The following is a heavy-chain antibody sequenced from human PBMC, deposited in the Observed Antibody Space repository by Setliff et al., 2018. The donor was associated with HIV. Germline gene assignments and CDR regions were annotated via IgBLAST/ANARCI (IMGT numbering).Heavy chain of an antibody. CDR3: ARKLQPGYGMDV. CDR2: INQDGNEK. J-gene: IGHJ6*02. D-gene: IGHD5-18*01. Sequence: GVLRLSCAASGFTFTSYWMIWVRQAPGKGLEWVANINQDGNEKNYVDSVKGRFTISRDNTKNSLYLQMDSLRAEDTTVYYCARKLQPGYGMDVWGQGTTVTVSS. CDR1: GFTFTSYW. V-gene: IGHV3-7*01.